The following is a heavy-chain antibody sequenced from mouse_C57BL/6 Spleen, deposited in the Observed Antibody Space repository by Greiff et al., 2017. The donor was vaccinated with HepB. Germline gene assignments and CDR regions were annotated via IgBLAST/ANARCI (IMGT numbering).Heavy chain of an antibody. CDR3: ASADLPTLRCDY. D-gene: IGHD2-10*01. CDR1: GYTFTSYW. Sequence: VQLQQPGAELVKPGASVKLSCKASGYTFTSYWMNWVKQRPGQGLEWIGMIHPNSGSTNYNEKFKSKATLTVDKSSSTAYMQLSSLTSEDSAVYYCASADLPTLRCDYGGQGTTLTVSS. V-gene: IGHV1-64*01. J-gene: IGHJ2*01. CDR2: IHPNSGST.